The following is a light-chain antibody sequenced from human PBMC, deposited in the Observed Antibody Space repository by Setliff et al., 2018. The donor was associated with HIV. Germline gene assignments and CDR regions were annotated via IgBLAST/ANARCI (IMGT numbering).Light chain of an antibody. Sequence: QSVLTQPASVSGSPGQSITMSCTGTSSDVGGYNYVSWYQQHPGKAPKLIIYEVSNRPSGVSNRFSGSKSGNTASLTISGLQAEDEADYYCSSYTSIYTYVFGTGTKVPS. CDR3: SSYTSIYTYV. J-gene: IGLJ1*01. CDR1: SSDVGGYNY. CDR2: EVS. V-gene: IGLV2-14*01.